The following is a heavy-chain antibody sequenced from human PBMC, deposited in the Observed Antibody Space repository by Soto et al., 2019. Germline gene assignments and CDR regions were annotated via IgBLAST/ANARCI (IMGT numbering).Heavy chain of an antibody. D-gene: IGHD3-9*01. Sequence: SVKVSCKASGGTFSSYAISWVRQAPGQGLEWMGGIIPIFGTANYAQKFQGRVTITADESTSTAYMELSSLRSEDTAVYYCARGAAVLRYFDWLPDQFDYWGQGTLVTVSS. V-gene: IGHV1-69*13. CDR1: GGTFSSYA. J-gene: IGHJ4*02. CDR3: ARGAAVLRYFDWLPDQFDY. CDR2: IIPIFGTA.